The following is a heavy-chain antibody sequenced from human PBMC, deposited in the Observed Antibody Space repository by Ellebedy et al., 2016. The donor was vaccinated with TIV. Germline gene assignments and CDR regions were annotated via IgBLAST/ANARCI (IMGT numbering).Heavy chain of an antibody. CDR2: INPSGGST. D-gene: IGHD2-21*02. J-gene: IGHJ3*02. CDR3: ARDLAVAYCGGDCPLWAFDI. Sequence: AASVKVSCKASGYTFTSYYMHWVRQAPGQGLEWMGIINPSGGSTSYAQKFQGRVTMTRDTSTSTVYMELSSLRSEDTAVYYCARDLAVAYCGGDCPLWAFDIWGQGTMVTVSS. CDR1: GYTFTSYY. V-gene: IGHV1-46*01.